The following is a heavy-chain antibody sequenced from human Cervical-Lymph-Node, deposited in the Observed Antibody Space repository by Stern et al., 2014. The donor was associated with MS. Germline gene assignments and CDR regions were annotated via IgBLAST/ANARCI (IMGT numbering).Heavy chain of an antibody. CDR1: GYTFTSYG. CDR3: ARGLLGSENAFDI. CDR2: NSAYNGNT. J-gene: IGHJ3*02. Sequence: VPMVPYGAEVKKPGASVKLSCKASGYTFTSYGIRWVLQAPGQGLEWMGWNSAYNGNTIYAQKLQGRVTMTTDTSTSTAYMELRSLRSDDTAVYYCARGLLGSENAFDIWGQGTMVTVSS. V-gene: IGHV1-18*01. D-gene: IGHD2-15*01.